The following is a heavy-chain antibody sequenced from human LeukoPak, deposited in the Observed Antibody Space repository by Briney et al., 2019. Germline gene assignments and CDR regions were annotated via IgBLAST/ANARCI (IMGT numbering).Heavy chain of an antibody. CDR1: GFTFSSYW. D-gene: IGHD1-26*01. CDR3: AKLKGQSGNYGDSLHRSRFPFDI. V-gene: IGHV3-7*01. CDR2: IKQDGSER. Sequence: GGSLRLSCAASGFTFSSYWMSWVRQAPGKGLEWVANIKQDGSERYYVDSVKGRFTISRDNSKNTLYLQMNSLRAEDTAVYYCAKLKGQSGNYGDSLHRSRFPFDIWGQGTMVTVSS. J-gene: IGHJ3*02.